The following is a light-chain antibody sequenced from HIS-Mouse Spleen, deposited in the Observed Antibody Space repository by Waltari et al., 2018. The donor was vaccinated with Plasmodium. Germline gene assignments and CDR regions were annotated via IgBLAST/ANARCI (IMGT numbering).Light chain of an antibody. Sequence: SSELTQPPSVSVSPGQQARLTCSGDALPKKYAYWNQQKSGQAPVLVIYEDSKRPSGIPERFSGSSSGTMATLTISGAQVEDEADYYCYSTDSSGNHRVFGGGTKLTVL. CDR2: EDS. V-gene: IGLV3-10*01. CDR1: ALPKKY. J-gene: IGLJ3*02. CDR3: YSTDSSGNHRV.